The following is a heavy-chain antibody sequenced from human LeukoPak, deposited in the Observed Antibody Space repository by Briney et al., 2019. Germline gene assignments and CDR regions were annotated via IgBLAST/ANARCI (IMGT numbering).Heavy chain of an antibody. V-gene: IGHV3-7*01. J-gene: IGHJ4*02. Sequence: PGGSLRLSCVASGFPLTNSWMTWIRQAPEKGLEWVADIKLDGSEEYVDSVKGRFTISRDNAKNSVFLQMKSLTVEDTALYYCAKHRWFHFDSWGQGTLVTVPS. CDR2: IKLDGSEE. CDR3: AKHRWFHFDS. CDR1: GFPLTNSW. D-gene: IGHD3-16*02.